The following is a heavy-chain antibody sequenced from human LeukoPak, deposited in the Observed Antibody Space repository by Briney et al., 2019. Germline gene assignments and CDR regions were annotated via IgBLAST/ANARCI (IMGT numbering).Heavy chain of an antibody. CDR3: ARGDGYTLGNYFDY. CDR2: ISSSSSYI. D-gene: IGHD5-24*01. V-gene: IGHV3-21*01. Sequence: PGGSLRLSCAASGFTFSSYSMNWVRQAPGKGLEWVSSISSSSSYIYYADSVKGRFTISRDNAKNSLYLQMNSLRAEDTAVYYCARGDGYTLGNYFDYWGQGTLVTVSS. CDR1: GFTFSSYS. J-gene: IGHJ4*02.